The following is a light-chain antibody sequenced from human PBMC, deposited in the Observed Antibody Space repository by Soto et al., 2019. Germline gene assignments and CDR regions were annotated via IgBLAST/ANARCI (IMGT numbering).Light chain of an antibody. CDR2: STN. CDR3: APWYDRQNGYV. J-gene: IGLJ1*01. Sequence: QSVLTQPPSASGTPGQRVTISCSGSSSNIGSNTVHWYQQLPGTAPQLLIYSTNHRPSGVPDRISGSKSGTSASLAISGLQSDDEDDSYCAPWYDRQNGYVLRTGTKVTVL. V-gene: IGLV1-44*01. CDR1: SSNIGSNT.